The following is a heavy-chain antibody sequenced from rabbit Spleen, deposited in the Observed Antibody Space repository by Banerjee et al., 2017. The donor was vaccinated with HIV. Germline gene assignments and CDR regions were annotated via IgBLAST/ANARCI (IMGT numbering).Heavy chain of an antibody. Sequence: QEQLVESGGGLVQPGGSLKLSCKASGFDFSVYGLSWVRQAPGKGLEWIGYIDPIYGRTYYASWVNGRFTISSHNAQNTLYLQLNSLTAADTATYFCVRDLGYDDLSEKGYFNLRGPGTLVTVS. V-gene: IGHV1S47*01. CDR1: GFDFSVYG. J-gene: IGHJ4*01. D-gene: IGHD2-1*01. CDR2: IDPIYGRT. CDR3: VRDLGYDDLSEKGYFNL.